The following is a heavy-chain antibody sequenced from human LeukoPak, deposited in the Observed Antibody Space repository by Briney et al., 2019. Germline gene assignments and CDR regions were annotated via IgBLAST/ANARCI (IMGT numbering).Heavy chain of an antibody. CDR1: GFTFDDYA. D-gene: IGHD7-27*01. CDR3: TDGEGSFDY. CDR2: ISWNSGCI. J-gene: IGHJ4*02. Sequence: GRSLRLSCAASGFTFDDYAMHWVRQAPGKALEWVSGISWNSGCIGYADSVKGRFTISIDNSKNTLYLQMNSLRAEDTAVYYCTDGEGSFDYWGQGTLVTVSS. V-gene: IGHV3-9*01.